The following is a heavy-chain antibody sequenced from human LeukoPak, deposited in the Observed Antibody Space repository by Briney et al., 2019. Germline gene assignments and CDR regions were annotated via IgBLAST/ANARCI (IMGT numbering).Heavy chain of an antibody. CDR3: AKSLGGIAAPIDY. V-gene: IGHV3-30*02. D-gene: IGHD6-6*01. CDR1: GFTFSSYA. Sequence: PGRSLRLSCAASGFTFSSYAMHWVRQAPGKGLEWVAFIRYDGSNKYYADSVKGRFTISRDNSKNTLYLQMNSLRAEDTAVYYCAKSLGGIAAPIDYWGQGTLVTVSS. J-gene: IGHJ4*02. CDR2: IRYDGSNK.